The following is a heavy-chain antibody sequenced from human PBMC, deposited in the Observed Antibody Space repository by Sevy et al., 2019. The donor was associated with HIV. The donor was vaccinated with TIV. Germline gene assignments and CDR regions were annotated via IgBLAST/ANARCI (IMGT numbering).Heavy chain of an antibody. CDR3: ARAYCSGGSCYSLAY. CDR1: GYTFTSYR. J-gene: IGHJ4*02. Sequence: ASVKVSCKTSGYTFTSYRITWVRQAPGQGLEWMGWISAHNGDTNYAQKLQCRVTMISETSTSTAYMVLRSLRSDDTAIYYCARAYCSGGSCYSLAYWGQGTLVTVSS. V-gene: IGHV1-18*01. D-gene: IGHD2-15*01. CDR2: ISAHNGDT.